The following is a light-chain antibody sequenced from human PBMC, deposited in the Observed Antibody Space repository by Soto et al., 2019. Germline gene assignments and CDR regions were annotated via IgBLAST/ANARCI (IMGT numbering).Light chain of an antibody. CDR3: QQSYSTPWT. J-gene: IGKJ1*01. CDR2: AAY. V-gene: IGKV1-39*01. CDR1: ETMNSY. Sequence: DIQMTQSPSSLSASVGDRVTITCRASETMNSYLNWYQQKGGSAPKLLIAAAYTLQSGVPSRFTGSGSGTEYTLTITSQQPEDAASYYCQQSYSTPWTFGQGTKVE.